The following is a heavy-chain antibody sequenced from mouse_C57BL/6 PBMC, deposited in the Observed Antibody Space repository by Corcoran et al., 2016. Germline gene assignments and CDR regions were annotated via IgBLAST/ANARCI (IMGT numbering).Heavy chain of an antibody. CDR1: GYTFTTYG. CDR3: ASCGNYVWFAY. Sequence: QIQLVQSGPELKKPGETVKISCKASGYTFTTYGMSWVKQAPGKGLKWMGWINTYSGVPTYADDFKGRFAFSLETSASTAYLQINNLKNEDTATYFCASCGNYVWFAYWGQGTLVTVSA. D-gene: IGHD2-1*01. CDR2: INTYSGVP. J-gene: IGHJ3*01. V-gene: IGHV9-3*01.